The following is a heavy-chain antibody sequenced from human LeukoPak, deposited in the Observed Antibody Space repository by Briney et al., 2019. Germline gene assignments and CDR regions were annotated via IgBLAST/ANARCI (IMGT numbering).Heavy chain of an antibody. CDR1: GFTVSTNY. CDR3: ARGFRSVTTWGYFDY. V-gene: IGHV3-66*01. D-gene: IGHD4-17*01. J-gene: IGHJ4*02. CDR2: IYSGGGT. Sequence: GGSLRLSCAASGFTVSTNYMSWVRQAPGKGLEWVSLIYSGGGTYYSDSVKGRFTISRDNSRNTLSLQMNSLRVDDTAVYYCARGFRSVTTWGYFDYWGQGALVTVSS.